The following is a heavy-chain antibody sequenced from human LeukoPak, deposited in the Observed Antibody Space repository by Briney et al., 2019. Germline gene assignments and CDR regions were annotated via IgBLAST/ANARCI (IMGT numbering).Heavy chain of an antibody. V-gene: IGHV4-38-2*02. D-gene: IGHD3-22*01. J-gene: IGHJ3*02. CDR3: ARVHIDKYYFDETTNFDI. CDR1: GYSLTSGYY. Sequence: SETLSLTCTVSGYSLTSGYYWGWIRQPPGKGLEWIASIFHSGSTFYNPSVKSRVTISVDTSKNQFSLTLRSVTAADTAVYYCARVHIDKYYFDETTNFDIWGQGTMVTVSS. CDR2: IFHSGST.